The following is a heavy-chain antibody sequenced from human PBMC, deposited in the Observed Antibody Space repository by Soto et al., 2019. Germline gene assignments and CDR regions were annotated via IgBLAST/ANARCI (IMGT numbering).Heavy chain of an antibody. CDR2: IWYDGSKE. Sequence: QVQLVESGGGVVQPGNSLRLSCAASGFTFSSYGLHWVRQAPGKGLEWVAVIWYDGSKEYYADSVKGRFTISRDDSKNTLYVQMNSLRVEDTAVYYCARDVRSAFGYWGQGTLVTVSS. V-gene: IGHV3-33*01. CDR3: ARDVRSAFGY. CDR1: GFTFSSYG. J-gene: IGHJ4*02.